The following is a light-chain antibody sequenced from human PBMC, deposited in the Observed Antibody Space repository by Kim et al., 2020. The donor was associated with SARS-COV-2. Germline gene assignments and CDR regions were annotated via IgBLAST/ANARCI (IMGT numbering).Light chain of an antibody. CDR3: QSYDSSNQV. J-gene: IGLJ3*02. V-gene: IGLV6-57*03. CDR1: SGSIASNY. CDR2: EDK. Sequence: KTVTISCNRSSGSIASNYVKWYQQRPGSAPTTVIYEDKQRPSGVPDRFSGSIDSSSNSASLTISGLKTEDEADYYCQSYDSSNQVFGGGTQLTVL.